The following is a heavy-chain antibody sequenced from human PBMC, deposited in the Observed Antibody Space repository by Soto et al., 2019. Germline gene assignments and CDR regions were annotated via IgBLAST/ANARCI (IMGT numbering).Heavy chain of an antibody. D-gene: IGHD1-1*01. J-gene: IGHJ6*02. CDR2: ISYDGSNK. Sequence: GGSLRLSCAASGFTFSSYAMHWVRQAPGKGLEWVAVISYDGSNKYYADSVKGRFTISRDNSKNTLYLQMNSLRAEDTAVYYCARDAEPGYYGMDVWGQGTTVTVS. CDR3: ARDAEPGYYGMDV. V-gene: IGHV3-30-3*01. CDR1: GFTFSSYA.